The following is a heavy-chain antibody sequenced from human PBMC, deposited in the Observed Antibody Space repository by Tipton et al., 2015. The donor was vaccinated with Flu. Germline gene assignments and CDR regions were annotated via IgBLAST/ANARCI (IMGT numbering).Heavy chain of an antibody. V-gene: IGHV4-59*08. CDR1: GGSIGSFY. CDR2: IHRSGNT. D-gene: IGHD3-10*01. CDR3: SRSTYYYGSGTSDY. J-gene: IGHJ4*02. Sequence: TLSLTCTVSGGSIGSFYWNWIRQSPGKGLEWIGNIHRSGNTYHNPSLKSRVTISVDTSKNQFSLKLSSVTAADTAVYYCSRSTYYYGSGTSDYWGQGTLVTVSS.